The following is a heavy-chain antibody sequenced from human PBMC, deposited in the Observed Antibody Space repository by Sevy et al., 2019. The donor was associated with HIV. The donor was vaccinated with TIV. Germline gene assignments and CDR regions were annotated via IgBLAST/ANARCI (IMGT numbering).Heavy chain of an antibody. J-gene: IGHJ5*02. CDR2: TYYRSKWYN. CDR1: GDSVSSNSAA. V-gene: IGHV6-1*01. Sequence: QSQTLSLTCAISGDSVSSNSAAWNWIRQSPSRGLEWLGRTYYRSKWYNDYAVSVKSRITINPDTSKNQFSLQLNSVTPEETAMYYCARDLLLNYYDSSGYSNWFDPWGQGTLVTVSS. D-gene: IGHD3-22*01. CDR3: ARDLLLNYYDSSGYSNWFDP.